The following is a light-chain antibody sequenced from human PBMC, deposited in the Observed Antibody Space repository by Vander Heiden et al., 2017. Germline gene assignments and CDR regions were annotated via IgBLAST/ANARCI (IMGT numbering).Light chain of an antibody. J-gene: IGKJ2*02. CDR3: QCYNGYSAST. V-gene: IGKV1-5*03. CDR2: KAS. CDR1: QTISDW. Sequence: DIQMTQSPSTLSASIGDRVSITCRASQTISDWLAWYQQKPGKAPKLLIYKASTLESGVPSRFSGSGFGTEFTLTISSLQPDDLATYYCQCYNGYSASTFGLGTKLEIK.